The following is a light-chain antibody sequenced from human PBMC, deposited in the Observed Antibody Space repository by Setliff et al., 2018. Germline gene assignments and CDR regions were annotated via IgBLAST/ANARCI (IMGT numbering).Light chain of an antibody. V-gene: IGLV2-23*02. J-gene: IGLJ3*02. Sequence: QSVLTQPASVSGSPGQSITISCTGTSSDIGHYNLVSWYQKSPGKAPKLIIYEVIKRPSGVSNRFSGSKSGNTASLTISGLQAEDEADYYCSSYVRSSIVFGGGTKVTVL. CDR1: SSDIGHYNL. CDR3: SSYVRSSIV. CDR2: EVI.